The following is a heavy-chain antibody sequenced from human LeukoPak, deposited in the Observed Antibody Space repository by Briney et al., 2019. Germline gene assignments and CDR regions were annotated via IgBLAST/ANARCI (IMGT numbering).Heavy chain of an antibody. V-gene: IGHV1-46*01. CDR3: ARGRVRPRYCSGGSCYDDY. CDR1: GYTFTSNH. J-gene: IGHJ4*02. D-gene: IGHD2-15*01. Sequence: ASVKVSCKASGYTFTSNHIHWVRQAPGQGLEWMGVINPSGDSTSYAQNFQGRVTMTRDTSTSTVYMELSSLRSEDTAIYYCARGRVRPRYCSGGSCYDDYWGQGTLVTVSS. CDR2: INPSGDST.